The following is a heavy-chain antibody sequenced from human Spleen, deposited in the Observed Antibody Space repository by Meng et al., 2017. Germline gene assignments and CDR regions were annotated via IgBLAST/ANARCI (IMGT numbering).Heavy chain of an antibody. V-gene: IGHV3-74*01. D-gene: IGHD6-19*01. J-gene: IGHJ4*02. CDR1: GFTFSSYW. CDR3: ARGGYSSGLDY. Sequence: GESLKISCADSGFTFSSYWMHWVRQAPGKGLMWVSRINIDGSTTAYADSVKGRFTISRDNAKNTLYLQMNSLRAEDTAVYYCARGGYSSGLDYWGQGTLVTVSS. CDR2: INIDGSTT.